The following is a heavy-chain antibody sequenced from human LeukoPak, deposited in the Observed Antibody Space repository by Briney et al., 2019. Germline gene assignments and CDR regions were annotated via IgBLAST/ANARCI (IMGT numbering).Heavy chain of an antibody. Sequence: GGSLRLSCAASGLTFSSYAMSWVRQAPGKGLEWVSAISGSGGSTYYADSVKGRFTISRDNSKNTLYLQMNSLRAEDTAVYYCAKGIVYSYGPNDDYWGQGTLVTVSS. V-gene: IGHV3-23*01. CDR1: GLTFSSYA. CDR2: ISGSGGST. J-gene: IGHJ4*02. D-gene: IGHD5-18*01. CDR3: AKGIVYSYGPNDDY.